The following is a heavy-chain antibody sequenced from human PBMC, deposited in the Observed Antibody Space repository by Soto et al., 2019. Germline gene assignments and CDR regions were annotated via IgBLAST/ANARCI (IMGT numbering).Heavy chain of an antibody. CDR1: GDSLTSYD. D-gene: IGHD2-15*01. CDR2: MNPNSGNT. Sequence: ASVKVCCKASGDSLTSYDINWVRQATGQGLEWMGWMNPNSGNTGYAQKFQGRVTMTRNTSISTAYMELSSLRSEDTAVYYCARGVDSLDYYYYYMDVWGKGTTVTVSS. V-gene: IGHV1-8*01. CDR3: ARGVDSLDYYYYYMDV. J-gene: IGHJ6*03.